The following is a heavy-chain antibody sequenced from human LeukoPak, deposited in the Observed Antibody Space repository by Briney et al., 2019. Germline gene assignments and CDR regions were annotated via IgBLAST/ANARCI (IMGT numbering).Heavy chain of an antibody. J-gene: IGHJ5*02. D-gene: IGHD3-22*01. CDR1: GGSISSSNW. V-gene: IGHV4-4*02. CDR2: IYHSGST. CDR3: ARARRVDSSGYYVNWFDP. Sequence: SETLSLTCTVSGGSISSSNWWSWVRQPPGKGLEWIGEIYHSGSTNYNPSLKSRVTISVDKSKNQFSLKLSSVTAADTAVYYCARARRVDSSGYYVNWFDPWGQGTLVTVSS.